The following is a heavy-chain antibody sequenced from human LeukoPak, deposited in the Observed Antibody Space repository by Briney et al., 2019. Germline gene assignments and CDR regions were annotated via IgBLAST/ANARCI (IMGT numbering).Heavy chain of an antibody. V-gene: IGHV1-8*01. CDR3: ARDSGTMNAFDI. CDR1: VYTFTSYD. D-gene: IGHD1-26*01. Sequence: ASVKVSCMASVYTFTSYDINWVRQATGQGLEWMGWMNPNSGNTGYAQKFQGRVTMTRNTSISTAYMELSSLRSEDTAVYYCARDSGTMNAFDIWGQGTMVTVSS. CDR2: MNPNSGNT. J-gene: IGHJ3*02.